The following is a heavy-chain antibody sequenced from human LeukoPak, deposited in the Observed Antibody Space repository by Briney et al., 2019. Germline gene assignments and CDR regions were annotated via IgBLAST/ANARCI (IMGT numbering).Heavy chain of an antibody. CDR2: IWYDGSNK. V-gene: IGHV3-33*01. Sequence: PGGSLRLSCAASGSTFSSCGMHWVRQAPGKGLEWVAVIWYDGSNKYYADSVKGRFTISRDNSKNTLYLQMNSLRAEDTAVCYCARDSSGYSYYFDYWGQGTLVTVSS. J-gene: IGHJ4*02. D-gene: IGHD3-22*01. CDR3: ARDSSGYSYYFDY. CDR1: GSTFSSCG.